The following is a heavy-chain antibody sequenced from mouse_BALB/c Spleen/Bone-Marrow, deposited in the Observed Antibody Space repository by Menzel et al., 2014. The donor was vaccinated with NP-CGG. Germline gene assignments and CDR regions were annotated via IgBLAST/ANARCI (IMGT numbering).Heavy chain of an antibody. CDR3: ARALYDYDDLYCAMDY. Sequence: VQLVESGPGLVSPSQRLSIPCTVSGFSLTGYGLNWVRQPPGKGLEWLGMIWGDGSTDYNSALKSRLSISKDNSKSQVFLKMNSLQTDDTARYYCARALYDYDDLYCAMDYWGQGTSVTVSS. D-gene: IGHD2-4*01. CDR1: GFSLTGYG. V-gene: IGHV2-6-7*01. CDR2: IWGDGST. J-gene: IGHJ4*01.